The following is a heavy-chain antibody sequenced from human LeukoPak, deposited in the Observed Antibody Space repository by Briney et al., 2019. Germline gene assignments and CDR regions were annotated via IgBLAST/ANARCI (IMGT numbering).Heavy chain of an antibody. CDR1: GDSVSTNSVA. Sequence: SQTLSLTCATSGDSVSTNSVAWNWIRQSPSRGLEGLGRTYYRSKWYNDYAVSVKSRITINPDTSKNQISLQLKSVTPEDTAVYYCARELDGYNSKPLDYWGQGTLVTVSS. V-gene: IGHV6-1*01. D-gene: IGHD5-24*01. CDR2: TYYRSKWYN. CDR3: ARELDGYNSKPLDY. J-gene: IGHJ4*02.